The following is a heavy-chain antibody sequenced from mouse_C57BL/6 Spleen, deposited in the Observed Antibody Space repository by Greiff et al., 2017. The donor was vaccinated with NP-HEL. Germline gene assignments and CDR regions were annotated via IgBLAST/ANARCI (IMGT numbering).Heavy chain of an antibody. CDR3: ARGGIYYDYDVYFDV. CDR2: IDPSDSYT. CDR1: GYTFTSYW. J-gene: IGHJ1*03. V-gene: IGHV1-69*01. Sequence: QVQLQQPGAELVMPGASVKLSCKASGYTFTSYWMHWVKQRPGQGLEWIGEIDPSDSYTNYNQKFKGKSTLTVDKSSSTAYMQLSSLTSEDSAVYYCARGGIYYDYDVYFDVWGTGTTVTVSS. D-gene: IGHD2-4*01.